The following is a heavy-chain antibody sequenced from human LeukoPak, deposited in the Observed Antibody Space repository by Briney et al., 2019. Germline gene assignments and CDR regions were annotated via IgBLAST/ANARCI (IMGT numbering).Heavy chain of an antibody. D-gene: IGHD2-15*01. J-gene: IGHJ4*02. CDR3: ARASYCSDGSCYSDY. V-gene: IGHV1-18*01. Sequence: ASLKVSCKASGYTLTSYSISWVRQAPGQGPEWMGWMSAYNGNTIYAQKVKDRVTMTTDTSTSTAYMELRSLKSDDTAVYYCARASYCSDGSCYSDYWGQGTLVTVSS. CDR2: MSAYNGNT. CDR1: GYTLTSYS.